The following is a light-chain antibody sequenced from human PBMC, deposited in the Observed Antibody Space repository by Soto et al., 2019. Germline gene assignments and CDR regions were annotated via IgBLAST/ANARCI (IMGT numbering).Light chain of an antibody. V-gene: IGKV2-28*01. CDR2: LGS. CDR3: MEPLKSWT. CDR1: QDLLRSNGYTY. Sequence: IVMTQSPPSLPVTPGEPACLSCSSTQDLLRSNGYTYMDWYLQKLGQSPQLLIVLGSNLASGVGERLSGSGPGTDFKLKSRRVVAEDVGVYSCMEPLKSWTVGQANTVDIK. J-gene: IGKJ1*01.